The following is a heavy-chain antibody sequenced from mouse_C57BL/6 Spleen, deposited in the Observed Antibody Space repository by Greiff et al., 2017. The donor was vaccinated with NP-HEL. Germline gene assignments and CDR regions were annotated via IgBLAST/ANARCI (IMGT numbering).Heavy chain of an antibody. Sequence: VKLQQPGAELVMPGASVKLSCKASGYTFTSYWMHWVKQRPGQGLEWIGEVDPSDSYTNYNQKFKGKSTLTVDKSSSTAYMQLSSLTSEDSAVYYCARDYYGSSADYFDYWGQGTTLTVSS. J-gene: IGHJ2*01. V-gene: IGHV1-69*01. CDR1: GYTFTSYW. CDR3: ARDYYGSSADYFDY. CDR2: VDPSDSYT. D-gene: IGHD1-1*01.